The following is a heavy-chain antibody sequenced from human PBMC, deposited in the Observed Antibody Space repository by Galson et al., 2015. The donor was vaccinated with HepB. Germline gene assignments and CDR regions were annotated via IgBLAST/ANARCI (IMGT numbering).Heavy chain of an antibody. J-gene: IGHJ4*02. CDR3: AKVLGRGLPTLTGTTSSSRNLRGSSWLNDY. Sequence: SLRLSCAASGFTFSSYGMHWVRQAPGKGLEWVAFIRYDGSNKYYADSVKGRFTISRDNSKNTLYLQMNSLRAEDTAVYYCAKVLGRGLPTLTGTTSSSRNLRGSSWLNDYWGQGTLVTVSS. D-gene: IGHD1-20*01. CDR1: GFTFSSYG. V-gene: IGHV3-30*02. CDR2: IRYDGSNK.